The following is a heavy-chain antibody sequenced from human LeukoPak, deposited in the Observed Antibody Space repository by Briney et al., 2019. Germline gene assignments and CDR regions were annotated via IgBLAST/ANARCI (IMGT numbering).Heavy chain of an antibody. D-gene: IGHD1-26*01. J-gene: IGHJ4*02. V-gene: IGHV4-34*01. Sequence: SETLSLTRAVYGGSFSGYYWSWIRQPPGKGLEWIGEINHSGSTNYNPSLKSRVTISVDTSKNQFSLKLSSVTAADTAVYYCARGRRVGATIIDYWGQGTLVTVSS. CDR2: INHSGST. CDR1: GGSFSGYY. CDR3: ARGRRVGATIIDY.